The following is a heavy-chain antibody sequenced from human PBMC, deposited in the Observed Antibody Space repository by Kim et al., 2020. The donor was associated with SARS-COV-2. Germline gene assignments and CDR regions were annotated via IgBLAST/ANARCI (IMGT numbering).Heavy chain of an antibody. V-gene: IGHV1-69*13. J-gene: IGHJ4*02. CDR1: GGTFSSYA. Sequence: SVKVSCKASGGTFSSYAISWVRQAPGQGLEWMGGIIPIFGTANYAQKFQGRVTITADESTSTAYMELSSLRSEDTAVYYCARGLGYCSGGSCYSGNYWGQGTLVTVSS. CDR2: IIPIFGTA. D-gene: IGHD2-15*01. CDR3: ARGLGYCSGGSCYSGNY.